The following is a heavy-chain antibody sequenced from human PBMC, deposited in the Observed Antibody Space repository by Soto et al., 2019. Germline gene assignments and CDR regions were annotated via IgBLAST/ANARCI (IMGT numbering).Heavy chain of an antibody. CDR2: IYTSGST. D-gene: IGHD4-4*01. J-gene: IGHJ3*02. Sequence: SETLSLTCTFSGGSISSYYWSWIRQPAGKGLEWIGRIYTSGSTNYNPSLKSRVTMSVDTSKNQFSLKLSSVTAADTAVYYCARDNYSNYDAAFDIWGQGTMVTVSS. CDR3: ARDNYSNYDAAFDI. CDR1: GGSISSYY. V-gene: IGHV4-4*07.